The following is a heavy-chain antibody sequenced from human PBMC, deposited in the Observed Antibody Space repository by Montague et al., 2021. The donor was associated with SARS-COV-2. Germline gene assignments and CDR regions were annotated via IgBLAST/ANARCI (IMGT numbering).Heavy chain of an antibody. V-gene: IGHV4-39*07. CDR1: GGSISSSSYY. Sequence: SETLSLTCTVSGGSISSSSYYWGWIRQPPGKGLEWIGSIYYSGTTYYNPSLKSRVTISVDTSKNQFSLKMYSVTAADTAQFYCARDRTLRDGYLDAFEIWDQGTMVTVSS. J-gene: IGHJ3*02. CDR3: ARDRTLRDGYLDAFEI. CDR2: IYYSGTT. D-gene: IGHD5-24*01.